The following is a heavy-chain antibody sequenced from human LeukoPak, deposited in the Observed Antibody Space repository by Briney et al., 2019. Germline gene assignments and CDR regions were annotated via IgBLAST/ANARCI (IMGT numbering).Heavy chain of an antibody. CDR3: ARDTAMGEYYFDY. CDR2: IYHSGST. CDR1: GGSISSSNW. D-gene: IGHD5-18*01. V-gene: IGHV4-4*02. J-gene: IGHJ4*02. Sequence: PSETLSLTCAVSGGSISSSNWWSWVRQPPGKGLEWIGEIYHSGSTNYNPSLKSRVTISVDKSKNQFSLKLSSVTAADTAVYYCARDTAMGEYYFDYWGQGTLVTVSS.